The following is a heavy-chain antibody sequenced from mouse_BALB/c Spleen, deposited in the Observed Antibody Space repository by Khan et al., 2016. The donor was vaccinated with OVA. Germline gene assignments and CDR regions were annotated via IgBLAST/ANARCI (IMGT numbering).Heavy chain of an antibody. Sequence: EVELVESGGGLVQPGGSLKLSCATSGFTFSDYYMYWVRQTPEKRLEWVAYLSNRGTTTYYPDTVRGRFTISRDNAKTTLYLQMSRLESEDTAMYYCAREGDDGGLAYWGQGTLVTVSA. D-gene: IGHD2-3*01. V-gene: IGHV5-12*02. CDR2: LSNRGTTT. CDR1: GFTFSDYY. J-gene: IGHJ3*01. CDR3: AREGDDGGLAY.